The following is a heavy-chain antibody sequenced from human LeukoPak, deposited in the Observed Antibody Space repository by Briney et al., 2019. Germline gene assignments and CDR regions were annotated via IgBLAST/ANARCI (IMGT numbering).Heavy chain of an antibody. Sequence: SETLSLTCTVSGYSISSGYYWGWIRQPPGKGLEWIGYIYYSGSTNYNPSPKSRVTISVDTSKTHFSLKLSSVTAADTAVYYCARGDYSGYDRGDYYYYGMAVSGQGTTVTVSS. CDR3: ARGDYSGYDRGDYYYYGMAV. D-gene: IGHD5-12*01. CDR2: IYYSGST. CDR1: GYSISSGYY. J-gene: IGHJ6*02. V-gene: IGHV4-38-2*02.